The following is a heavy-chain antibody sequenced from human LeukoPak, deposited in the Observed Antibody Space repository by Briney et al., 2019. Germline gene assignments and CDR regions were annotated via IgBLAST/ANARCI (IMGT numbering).Heavy chain of an antibody. CDR1: GFTSKNSA. CDR2: ISGSRDNS. V-gene: IGHV3-23*01. Sequence: PGGSLRLSCAASGFTSKNSAMSWVRQAPGRGLEWVSTISGSRDNSYYADSVKGRFTISRDFSQNTLYLEMNSLTADDTALYYCAKDLWFGGSAFDSWGQGTLVTVSS. CDR3: AKDLWFGGSAFDS. J-gene: IGHJ4*01. D-gene: IGHD3-10*01.